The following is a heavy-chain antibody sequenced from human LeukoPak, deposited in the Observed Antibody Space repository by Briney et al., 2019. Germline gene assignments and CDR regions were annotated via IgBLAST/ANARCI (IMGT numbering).Heavy chain of an antibody. CDR3: AKGGAATMRDGYNYYYYYMEV. J-gene: IGHJ6*03. CDR2: ISGSGGHT. D-gene: IGHD5-24*01. Sequence: GGSLRLSCAASGITFSSHAMGWVRQAPGKGLEWVSLISGSGGHTYYGDSVKGRFTISRDNSTNRLYLQMNSLRPEDTAVYYCAKGGAATMRDGYNYYYYYMEVWGRGTTVTVSS. V-gene: IGHV3-23*01. CDR1: GITFSSHA.